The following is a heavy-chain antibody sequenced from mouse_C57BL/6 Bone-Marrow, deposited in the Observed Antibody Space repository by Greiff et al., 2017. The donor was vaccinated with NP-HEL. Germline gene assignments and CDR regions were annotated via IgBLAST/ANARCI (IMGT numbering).Heavy chain of an antibody. D-gene: IGHD1-1*01. Sequence: VMLVESGAELARPGASVKLSCTASGYTFTSYGISWVKQRTGQGLAWIGEIYPRSGNTYYNEKFKGKATLTADTSSSPAYLELRSLTSEDSAVYFCARYTTVVAVDYWGQGTTLTVSS. J-gene: IGHJ2*01. CDR3: ARYTTVVAVDY. V-gene: IGHV1-81*01. CDR2: IYPRSGNT. CDR1: GYTFTSYG.